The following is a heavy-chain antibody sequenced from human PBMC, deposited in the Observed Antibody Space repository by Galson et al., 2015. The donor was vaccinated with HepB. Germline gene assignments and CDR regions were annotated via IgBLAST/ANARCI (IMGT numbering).Heavy chain of an antibody. D-gene: IGHD5-18*01. CDR2: IKSKAHGGTT. CDR1: EFTFSNAW. Sequence: SLRLSCAASEFTFSNAWMSWVRQAPGKGLEWVGRIKSKAHGGTTDYAAPVKGRFTISRDDSKNTLYLQMNSLKTEDTAVYYCTTERACRIQLWSVLCQGGDMDVWGQGTTVTVSS. CDR3: TTERACRIQLWSVLCQGGDMDV. V-gene: IGHV3-15*01. J-gene: IGHJ6*02.